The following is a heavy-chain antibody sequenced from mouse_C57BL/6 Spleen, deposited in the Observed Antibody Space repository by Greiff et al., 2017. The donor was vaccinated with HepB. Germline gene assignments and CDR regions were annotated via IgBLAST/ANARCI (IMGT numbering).Heavy chain of an antibody. J-gene: IGHJ3*01. CDR2: IRNKANGYTT. Sequence: EVKVVDSGGGLVQPGGSLSLSCAASGFTFTDYYMSWVRQPPGKALEWLGFIRNKANGYTTEYSASVKGRFTISRDNSQSILYLQMNALRAEDSATYYCARSTLYDYDGFAYWGQGTLVTVSA. CDR1: GFTFTDYY. D-gene: IGHD2-4*01. V-gene: IGHV7-3*01. CDR3: ARSTLYDYDGFAY.